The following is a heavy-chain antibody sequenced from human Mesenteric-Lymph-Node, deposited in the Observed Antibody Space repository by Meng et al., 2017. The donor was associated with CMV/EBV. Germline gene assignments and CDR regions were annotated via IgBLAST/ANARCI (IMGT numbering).Heavy chain of an antibody. CDR3: ARRGNYDSDYSEY. V-gene: IGHV4-39*01. CDR1: GDSISNSTSY. CDR2: VHHSGTT. Sequence: RLEAAAPGMVNPSGTLSLSCIVSGDSISNSTSYWTWIRQSPGKGLEWIGSVHHSGTTYYNPSLKGRLTISVDTSANLFSLRLTTVTAADTATYYCARRGNYDSDYSEYWGQGTLVTVSS. J-gene: IGHJ4*02. D-gene: IGHD3-22*01.